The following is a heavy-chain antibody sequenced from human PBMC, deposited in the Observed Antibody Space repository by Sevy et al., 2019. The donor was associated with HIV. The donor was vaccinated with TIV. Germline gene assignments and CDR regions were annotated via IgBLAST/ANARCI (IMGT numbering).Heavy chain of an antibody. Sequence: ASEKVSCKASGYTFTGYYMHWVRQAPGQGLEWMGRINPNSGGTNYAQKFQGRVTMTRDTSISTAYMELSRLRSDDTAVYYCASGGGSGSYYNNDYWGQGTLVTVSS. CDR3: ASGGGSGSYYNNDY. CDR1: GYTFTGYY. V-gene: IGHV1-2*06. D-gene: IGHD3-10*01. CDR2: INPNSGGT. J-gene: IGHJ4*02.